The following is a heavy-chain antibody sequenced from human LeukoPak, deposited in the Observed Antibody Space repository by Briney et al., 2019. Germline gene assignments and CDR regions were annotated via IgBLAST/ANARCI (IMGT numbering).Heavy chain of an antibody. CDR2: INPNSGGT. D-gene: IGHD6-19*01. CDR3: ASDSSGWSSYYFDY. Sequence: ASVKVSCKASGYTFTGYYMHWVRQAPGQGLEWMGWINPNSGGTNYAQKFQGRVTMTRDTSISTAYMELSRLRSDDTAVYYCASDSSGWSSYYFDYWGQGTLVTVSS. V-gene: IGHV1-2*02. J-gene: IGHJ4*02. CDR1: GYTFTGYY.